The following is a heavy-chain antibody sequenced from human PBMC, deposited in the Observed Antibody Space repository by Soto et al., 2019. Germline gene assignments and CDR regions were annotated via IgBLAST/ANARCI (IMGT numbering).Heavy chain of an antibody. CDR3: ARRYCSGGSCYAGYDY. D-gene: IGHD2-15*01. J-gene: IGHJ4*02. Sequence: AASVKVSCKASGYTFTSYAMHWVRQAPGQRLEWMGWINAGNGNTKYSQKFQGRVTITRDTSASTAYMELSSLRSEDTAVYYCARRYCSGGSCYAGYDYWGQGTLVTVSS. CDR2: INAGNGNT. V-gene: IGHV1-3*01. CDR1: GYTFTSYA.